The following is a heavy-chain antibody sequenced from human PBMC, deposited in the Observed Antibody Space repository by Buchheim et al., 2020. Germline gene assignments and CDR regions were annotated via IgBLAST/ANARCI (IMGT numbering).Heavy chain of an antibody. Sequence: EVQLLESGGGLVQPGGSLRLSCAASGFTFSSYAMSWVRQATGKGLEWVSAISGSGGSTYDADSVKGRFNISRDNSKNTPYLQMNSLRAEDTAVYYCAKDGSGWPYYYYGMDVWGQGTT. J-gene: IGHJ6*02. D-gene: IGHD6-19*01. CDR1: GFTFSSYA. V-gene: IGHV3-23*01. CDR3: AKDGSGWPYYYYGMDV. CDR2: ISGSGGST.